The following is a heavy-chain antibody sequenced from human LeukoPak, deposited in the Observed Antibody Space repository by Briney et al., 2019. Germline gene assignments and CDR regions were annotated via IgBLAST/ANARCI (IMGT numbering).Heavy chain of an antibody. CDR2: FHAGGGP. J-gene: IGHJ6*02. Sequence: PGGSLRLSCVGSGFNVTTNNMYWVRQAPGKGLECVSAFHAGGGPDYADSVKGRFTISRDNSKNTLYLQMNSLRAEDTAVYYCAILGVGYGMDVWGQGTTVTVSS. CDR1: GFNVTTNN. D-gene: IGHD3-10*01. CDR3: AILGVGYGMDV. V-gene: IGHV3-66*02.